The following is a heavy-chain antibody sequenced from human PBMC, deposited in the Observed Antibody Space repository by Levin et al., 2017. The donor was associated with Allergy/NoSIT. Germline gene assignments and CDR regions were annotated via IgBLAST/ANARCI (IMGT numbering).Heavy chain of an antibody. Sequence: PGGSLRLSCAASGFTVSANYMSWVRQAPGKGLEWVSVIYGGGSTYYADSVKGRITISRDNSMNTVYLQMNSLRAEDTAVYYCASGGTGIISDAFGIWGQGTMVTVSS. CDR1: GFTVSANY. CDR2: IYGGGST. CDR3: ASGGTGIISDAFGI. D-gene: IGHD1-1*01. V-gene: IGHV3-53*01. J-gene: IGHJ3*02.